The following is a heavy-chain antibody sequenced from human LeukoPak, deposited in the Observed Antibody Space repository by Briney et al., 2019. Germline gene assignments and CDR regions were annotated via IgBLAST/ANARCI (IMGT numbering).Heavy chain of an antibody. CDR1: GFTFSSYT. CDR2: ISGRSDSI. D-gene: IGHD3-3*01. CDR3: ARDNFATFLESYLPGGGFDP. V-gene: IGHV3-23*01. J-gene: IGHJ5*02. Sequence: PGGSLRLSCAASGFTFSSYTMSWVRQAPGKGLERVSGISGRSDSIYYADSVEGRFTISRDYSKSTVDLQMNSLRAEDTALYHCARDNFATFLESYLPGGGFDPWGQGTLVTVSS.